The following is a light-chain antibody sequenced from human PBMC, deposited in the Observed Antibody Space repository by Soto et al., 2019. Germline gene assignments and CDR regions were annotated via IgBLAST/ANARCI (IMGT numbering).Light chain of an antibody. V-gene: IGKV3-11*01. Sequence: EIVLTQSPATLSLSPGERATLSCRASQSVSSYLAWYQQKPGQAPRLLISDASNRATGIPARFGGSGSGTDFALTISSLEPEDFVVYYCQQRSNWPRTLGQGTKLEIK. CDR1: QSVSSY. CDR3: QQRSNWPRT. CDR2: DAS. J-gene: IGKJ2*01.